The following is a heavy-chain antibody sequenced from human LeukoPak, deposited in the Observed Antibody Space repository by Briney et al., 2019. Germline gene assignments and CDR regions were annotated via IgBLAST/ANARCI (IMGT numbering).Heavy chain of an antibody. Sequence: PGGSLRLSCAASGFTFSNAWMSWVRQAPGKVLEWIGSMHYSGSTYYNPSLKSRVTISVDTSKNEFSLKLSSVTAADTAVYYCARDGLWIQNAFDIWGQGTMVTVSA. CDR3: ARDGLWIQNAFDI. V-gene: IGHV4-4*02. J-gene: IGHJ3*02. D-gene: IGHD5-18*01. CDR2: MHYSGST. CDR1: GFTFSNAW.